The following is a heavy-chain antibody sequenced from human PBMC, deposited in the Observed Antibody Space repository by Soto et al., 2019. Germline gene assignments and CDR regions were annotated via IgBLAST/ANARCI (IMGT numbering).Heavy chain of an antibody. J-gene: IGHJ4*02. V-gene: IGHV1-18*01. CDR3: XXXXXIFDY. CDR2: ISAYNGNT. CDR1: GYTFTSYG. Sequence: QVQLVQSGAEVKKPGASVKVSCKASGYTFTSYGISWVRQAPGQGLEWMGWISAYNGNTKYAQKLQGRVTMTTDTSTSTXYMXXXXXXXDXXXXXXXXXXXXIFDYWGQGTLVTVSS.